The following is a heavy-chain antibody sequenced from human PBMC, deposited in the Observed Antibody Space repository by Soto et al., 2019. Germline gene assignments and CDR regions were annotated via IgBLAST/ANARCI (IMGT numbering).Heavy chain of an antibody. CDR2: IRGDGNDA. Sequence: EVQLVESGGGIVQPGGSLRLSCVASGFTFSTYWMHWVRQAPGKGLVWVSRIRGDGNDANYADSVRGRFSISRDNAKSTLYLQMNSLRADDTAVYYCAGDLVSGSGSLGHWGQGTLVTVSS. D-gene: IGHD3-10*01. V-gene: IGHV3-74*01. CDR3: AGDLVSGSGSLGH. J-gene: IGHJ4*02. CDR1: GFTFSTYW.